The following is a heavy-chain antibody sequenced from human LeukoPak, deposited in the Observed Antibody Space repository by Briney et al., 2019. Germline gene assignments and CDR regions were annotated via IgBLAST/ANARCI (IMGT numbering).Heavy chain of an antibody. CDR2: SNSDGSST. D-gene: IGHD3-22*01. Sequence: PGGSLRLSCAASGFTFSSYWMHWVRQAPGKGLVWVSRSNSDGSSTSYADSVKGRFTISRDNAKNTLYLQMNSLRAEDTAVYYCARGIYDYVSSGWYGMDVWGQGITVTVSS. J-gene: IGHJ6*02. CDR1: GFTFSSYW. V-gene: IGHV3-74*01. CDR3: ARGIYDYVSSGWYGMDV.